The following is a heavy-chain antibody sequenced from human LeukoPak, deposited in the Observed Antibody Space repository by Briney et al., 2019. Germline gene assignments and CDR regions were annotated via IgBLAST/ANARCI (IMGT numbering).Heavy chain of an antibody. CDR2: IKSKNEGGTT. V-gene: IGHV3-15*01. J-gene: IGHJ4*02. CDR1: GFTFSNAW. Sequence: AGSLRLSRAAAGFTFSNAWMSWVRPAPGKGLEWVGRIKSKNEGGTTDYAATVKGRFTISRDDSKNTLYLQMNSLKTEDTAVYYCTTPVTYYDILTGSYYFDYWGQGTLVTVSS. D-gene: IGHD3-9*01. CDR3: TTPVTYYDILTGSYYFDY.